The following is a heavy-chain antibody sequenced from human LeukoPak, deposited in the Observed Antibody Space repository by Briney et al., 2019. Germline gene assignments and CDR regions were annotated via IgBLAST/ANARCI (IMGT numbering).Heavy chain of an antibody. CDR1: GFTLSNYA. V-gene: IGHV3-23*01. CDR2: ISGNGGST. CDR3: AKHGYSSGWPQVPSQH. Sequence: GGSLRLSCAASGFTLSNYAMSWVRQAPGKGLEWVSVISGNGGSTSYADSVKGRFTISRDDSKDTLYLQMNGLRAGDTATYYCAKHGYSSGWPQVPSQHWGQGTLVTVSS. J-gene: IGHJ1*01. D-gene: IGHD6-19*01.